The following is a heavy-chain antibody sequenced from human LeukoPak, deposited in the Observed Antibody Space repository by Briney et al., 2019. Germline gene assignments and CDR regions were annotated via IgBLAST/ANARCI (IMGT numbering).Heavy chain of an antibody. CDR3: ARDRGYYYDSSGYYYYY. Sequence: GGSLRLSCAASGFTFSSYWMSWVRQAPGKGLGWVANIKEVGSEKSYVDSVKGRYTNSRDNAKNELNLQINSLRAEDTAVYYCARDRGYYYDSSGYYYYYRGQGTLLTVSS. D-gene: IGHD3-22*01. CDR2: IKEVGSEK. V-gene: IGHV3-7*01. J-gene: IGHJ4*02. CDR1: GFTFSSYW.